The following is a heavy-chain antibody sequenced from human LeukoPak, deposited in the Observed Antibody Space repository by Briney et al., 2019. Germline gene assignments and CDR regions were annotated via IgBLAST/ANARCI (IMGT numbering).Heavy chain of an antibody. CDR1: GGSISSSTYY. D-gene: IGHD3-10*02. CDR2: INHSGST. J-gene: IGHJ4*02. Sequence: SGTLSLTCTVSGGSISSSTYYWGWIRQPPGKGLEWIGEINHSGSTNYNPSLKSRVTISVDTSKNQFSLKLSSVTAADTAVYYCARRWQLCSLDYWGQGTLVTVSS. CDR3: ARRWQLCSLDY. V-gene: IGHV4-39*07.